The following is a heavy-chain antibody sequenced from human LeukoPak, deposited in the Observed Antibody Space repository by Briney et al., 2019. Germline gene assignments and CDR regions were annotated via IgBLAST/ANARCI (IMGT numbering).Heavy chain of an antibody. CDR3: ATDRGGSSSFDWFDP. CDR1: GYTLTELS. D-gene: IGHD6-13*01. V-gene: IGHV1-24*01. Sequence: ASVKVSCKVSGYTLTELSMHWVRQAPGKGLEWMGGFDPEDGETIYAQKFQGRVTMTEDTSTDTAYMELSSLRSEDTAVYYCATDRGGSSSFDWFDPWGQGTLVTVSS. CDR2: FDPEDGET. J-gene: IGHJ5*02.